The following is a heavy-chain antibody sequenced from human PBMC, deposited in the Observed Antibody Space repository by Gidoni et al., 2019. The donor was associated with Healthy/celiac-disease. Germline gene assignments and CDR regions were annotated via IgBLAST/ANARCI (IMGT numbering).Heavy chain of an antibody. CDR2: ISYDGSNK. D-gene: IGHD6-13*01. CDR1: GFTFSSYA. J-gene: IGHJ5*02. CDR3: ARGALIAAAGSVYNWFDP. V-gene: IGHV3-30-3*01. Sequence: QVQLVESGGGVVQPGRSLRLSCAASGFTFSSYAMHWVRQAPGKGLEWVAVISYDGSNKYYADSVKGRFTISRDNSKTTLYLQMNSLRAEDTAVYYCARGALIAAAGSVYNWFDPWGQGTLVTVSS.